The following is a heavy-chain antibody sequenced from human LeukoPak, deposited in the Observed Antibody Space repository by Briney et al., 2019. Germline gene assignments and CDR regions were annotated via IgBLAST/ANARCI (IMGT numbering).Heavy chain of an antibody. CDR1: GVTFSSYG. J-gene: IGHJ6*02. CDR2: ISYDGSNK. V-gene: IGHV3-30*18. D-gene: IGHD5-12*01. Sequence: GGSLRLSCAASGVTFSSYGMHWGRQAPGKGLEWVAVISYDGSNKYYADSVKGRFTISRDNSKNTLYLQMNSLRAEDTAVYYCAKARLPTKRHYYYYGMDVWGQGTTVTVSS. CDR3: AKARLPTKRHYYYYGMDV.